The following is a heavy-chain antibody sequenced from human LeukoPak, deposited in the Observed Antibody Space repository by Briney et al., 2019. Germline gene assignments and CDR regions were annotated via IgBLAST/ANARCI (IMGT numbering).Heavy chain of an antibody. CDR3: AKDFVSYYYDSSGYYSYSFDY. V-gene: IGHV3-9*01. Sequence: GGSLRLSCAAAGFTFDVYAMHWVRQAPGKGLEWVSGISWNSDSAGYADSVKGRFTISRDNAKNSLYLQMNSLRAEDTALYYCAKDFVSYYYDSSGYYSYSFDYWGQGTLVTVSS. CDR1: GFTFDVYA. D-gene: IGHD3-22*01. CDR2: ISWNSDSA. J-gene: IGHJ4*02.